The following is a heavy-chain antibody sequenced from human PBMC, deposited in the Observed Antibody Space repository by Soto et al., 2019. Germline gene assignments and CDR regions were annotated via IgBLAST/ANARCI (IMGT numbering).Heavy chain of an antibody. CDR3: AKSLGIGAAGTPYYGMDV. CDR2: ISYDGSNK. V-gene: IGHV3-30*18. D-gene: IGHD6-13*01. J-gene: IGHJ6*02. Sequence: GGSLRLSCAAPGFTFSSYGMHWVRQAPGKGLEWVAVISYDGSNKYYADSVKGRFTISRDNSKNTLYLQMNSLRAEDTAVYYCAKSLGIGAAGTPYYGMDVWGQGTTVTVSS. CDR1: GFTFSSYG.